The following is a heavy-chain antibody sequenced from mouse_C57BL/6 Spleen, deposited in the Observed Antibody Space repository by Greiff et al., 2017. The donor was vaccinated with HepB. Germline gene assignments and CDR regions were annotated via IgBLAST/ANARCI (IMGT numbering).Heavy chain of an antibody. CDR2: ISSGSSTI. Sequence: DVQLVESGGGLVKPGGSLKLSCAASGFTFSDYGMHWVRQAPEKGLEWVAYISSGSSTIYYADTVKGRFTISRDNAKNTLFLQMTSLRSEDTAMYYCARHGYGNPNYYAMDYWGQGTSVTVSS. CDR3: ARHGYGNPNYYAMDY. V-gene: IGHV5-17*01. D-gene: IGHD2-1*01. J-gene: IGHJ4*01. CDR1: GFTFSDYG.